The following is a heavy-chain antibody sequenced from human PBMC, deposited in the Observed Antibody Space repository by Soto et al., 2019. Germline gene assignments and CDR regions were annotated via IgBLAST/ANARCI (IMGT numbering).Heavy chain of an antibody. V-gene: IGHV1-69*06. J-gene: IGHJ5*02. CDR3: ARGGYSYGYLVFDP. D-gene: IGHD5-18*01. CDR2: IIPIFGTA. CDR1: GGTFSSYA. Sequence: QVQLVQSGAEVKKPGSSVKGSCKASGGTFSSYAISWVRQAPGQGLEWMGGIIPIFGTANYAQKFQGRVTITADKSPSTSYMELSSLRSEDTAVYYCARGGYSYGYLVFDPWGQGTLVTVSS.